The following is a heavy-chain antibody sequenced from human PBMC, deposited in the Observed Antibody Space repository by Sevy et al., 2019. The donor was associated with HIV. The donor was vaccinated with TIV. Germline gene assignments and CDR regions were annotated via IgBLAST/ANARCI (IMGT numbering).Heavy chain of an antibody. J-gene: IGHJ6*02. CDR1: GFTFSSYS. CDR3: ARCITSSSGYYGMDV. Sequence: GGSLRLSCAASGFTFSSYSMNWVRQAPGKGLEWVSSISSSSSYIYYAYSVKGRFTISRDNAKNSLYLQMNSLRAEDTAVYYCARCITSSSGYYGMDVWGQGTTVTVSS. V-gene: IGHV3-21*01. D-gene: IGHD6-6*01. CDR2: ISSSSSYI.